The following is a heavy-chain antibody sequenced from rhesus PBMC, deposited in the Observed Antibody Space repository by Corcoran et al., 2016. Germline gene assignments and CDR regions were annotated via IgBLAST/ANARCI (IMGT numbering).Heavy chain of an antibody. J-gene: IGHJ4*01. CDR3: ARHPDWSVIGDY. D-gene: IGHD3-22*01. CDR2: IYGSDSRT. Sequence: QLQLQESGPGLVKPSETLSVTCAVSGGSISSNYWSWIRQPPGKGLEGIGRIYGSDSRTNYNPSLKSRVTLSVDTAQNQLSLKLSSVTAADTAVYYCARHPDWSVIGDYWGQGVLVTVSS. V-gene: IGHV4-169*01. CDR1: GGSISSNY.